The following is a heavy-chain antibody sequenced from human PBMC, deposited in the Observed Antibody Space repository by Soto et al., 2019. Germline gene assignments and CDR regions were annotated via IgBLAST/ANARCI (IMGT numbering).Heavy chain of an antibody. CDR1: GYTFINYG. V-gene: IGHV1-18*01. D-gene: IGHD3-22*01. CDR3: ARGDHYDGSGNYPGDY. CDR2: IGAYKGNR. Sequence: QVQLVQSGGEVKKPGASVKVSCKASGYTFINYGLSWVRQAPGQGLEWIGWIGAYKGNRKFAQKFQGRVTMTTDTPTNAAYMELRSLRSDDTALYYCARGDHYDGSGNYPGDYRGQGTLVTVSS. J-gene: IGHJ4*02.